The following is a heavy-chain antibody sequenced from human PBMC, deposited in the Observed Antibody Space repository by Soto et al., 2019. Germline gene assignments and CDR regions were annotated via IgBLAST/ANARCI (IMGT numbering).Heavy chain of an antibody. V-gene: IGHV1-69*12. J-gene: IGHJ6*02. CDR3: ARGIAAAGTRYYYGMDV. CDR1: GGTFSSYA. CDR2: IIPIFGTA. D-gene: IGHD6-13*01. Sequence: QVQLVQSGAEVKKPGSSVKVSCKASGGTFSSYAISWVRQAPGQGLEWMGGIIPIFGTANYAQKLQGRVTISADESTSTAYMELSSLRSEDTAVYYCARGIAAAGTRYYYGMDVWGQGTTVTVSS.